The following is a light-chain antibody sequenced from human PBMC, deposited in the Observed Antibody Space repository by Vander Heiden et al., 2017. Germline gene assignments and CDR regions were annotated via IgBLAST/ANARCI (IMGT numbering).Light chain of an antibody. Sequence: IVMTQSPVTLSVSPGERATLTGRASQSMSSNLVWYQQKPGQAPRLLIYGASTRATGIPGRFSGSGSGTEFTLTISSLQSEDFAVYYCQQYYNCPLTFGGGTKVEIK. CDR1: QSMSSN. CDR3: QQYYNCPLT. CDR2: GAS. J-gene: IGKJ4*01. V-gene: IGKV3-15*01.